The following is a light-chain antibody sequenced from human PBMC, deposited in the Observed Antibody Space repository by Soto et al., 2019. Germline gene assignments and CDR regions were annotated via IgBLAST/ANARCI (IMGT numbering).Light chain of an antibody. CDR3: QQSYSTPPYT. V-gene: IGKV1-39*01. J-gene: IGKJ2*01. Sequence: DIQMTQSPSSLSASVGDRVTITCRASQSISSYLNWYQQKPGKAPKLLIYAASSLQSGVPSRFSGSGSGTDFTLTIRSLQPEDFATYYCQQSYSTPPYTFGQGTQLEIK. CDR2: AAS. CDR1: QSISSY.